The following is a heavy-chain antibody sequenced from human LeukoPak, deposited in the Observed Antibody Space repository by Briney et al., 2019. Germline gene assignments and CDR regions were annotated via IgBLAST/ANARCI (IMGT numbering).Heavy chain of an antibody. CDR2: IYPGDSDT. D-gene: IGHD6-13*01. Sequence: GESLKISCKGSGYRFTSYWIGWVRQMPGKGLEWMGIIYPGDSDTRYSPSFQGQVTISADKSISTAYLQWSSLKASDTAMYYCARVGDSSSWYRGAFDIWGQRTMVTVSS. V-gene: IGHV5-51*01. J-gene: IGHJ3*02. CDR1: GYRFTSYW. CDR3: ARVGDSSSWYRGAFDI.